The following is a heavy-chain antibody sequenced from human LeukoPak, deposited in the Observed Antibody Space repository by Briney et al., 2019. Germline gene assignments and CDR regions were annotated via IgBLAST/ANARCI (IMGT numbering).Heavy chain of an antibody. Sequence: GGSLRLSCAASGFTFSSYAMSWVRQAPGKGLEWVSAISGSGGSTYYADSVKGRFTISRDNSKNTLYLQMNSRRAEDTAVYYCAKYCSSTSCYDYWGQGTLVTVSS. V-gene: IGHV3-23*01. CDR1: GFTFSSYA. CDR3: AKYCSSTSCYDY. CDR2: ISGSGGST. J-gene: IGHJ4*02. D-gene: IGHD2-2*01.